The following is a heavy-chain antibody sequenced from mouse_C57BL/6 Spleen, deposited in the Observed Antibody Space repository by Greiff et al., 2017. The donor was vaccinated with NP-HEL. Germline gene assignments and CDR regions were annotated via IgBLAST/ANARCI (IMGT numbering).Heavy chain of an antibody. CDR1: GYAFSSSW. Sequence: VQLQQSGPELVKPGASVKISCKASGYAFSSSWMNWVKQRPGKGLEWIGRIYPGDGDTNYNGKFKGKATLTADKSSSTAYMQLSSLTSEDSTVYVCAVLITAVVATGMDDWGQGASVTVST. J-gene: IGHJ4*01. D-gene: IGHD1-1*01. CDR3: AVLITAVVATGMDD. V-gene: IGHV1-82*01. CDR2: IYPGDGDT.